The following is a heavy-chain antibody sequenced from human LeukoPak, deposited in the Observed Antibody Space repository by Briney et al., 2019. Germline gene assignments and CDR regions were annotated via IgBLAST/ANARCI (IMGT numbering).Heavy chain of an antibody. Sequence: ASVKVSCKASGYTFTSYYIHWVRQAPGQGLEWMGIINPSGGSTSYAQKLQGRVTMTTDTSTSTAYMELRSLRSDDTAVYYCARGKQTWVYGDYPDYWGQGTLVTVSS. CDR1: GYTFTSYY. V-gene: IGHV1-46*01. CDR2: INPSGGST. J-gene: IGHJ4*02. CDR3: ARGKQTWVYGDYPDY. D-gene: IGHD4-17*01.